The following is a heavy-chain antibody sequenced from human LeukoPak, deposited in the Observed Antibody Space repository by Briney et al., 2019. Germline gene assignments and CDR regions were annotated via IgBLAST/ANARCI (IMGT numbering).Heavy chain of an antibody. CDR1: GFTFSSYS. V-gene: IGHV3-21*01. Sequence: GGSLRLSCAASGFTFSSYSMNWVRQAPGKGLEWVSPISSSSSYIYYADSVKGRFTISRDNAKNSLYLQMNSLRAEDTAVYYCAGSVFGVVYMFDPWGQGTLVTVSS. D-gene: IGHD3-3*02. J-gene: IGHJ5*02. CDR2: ISSSSSYI. CDR3: AGSVFGVVYMFDP.